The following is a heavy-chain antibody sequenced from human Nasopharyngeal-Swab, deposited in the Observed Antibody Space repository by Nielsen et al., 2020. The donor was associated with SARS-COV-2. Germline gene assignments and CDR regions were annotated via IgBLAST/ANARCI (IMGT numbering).Heavy chain of an antibody. CDR2: ISYDGSNK. V-gene: IGHV3-30-3*01. Sequence: GGALRLSCAASGLTIRSYAMHWVRQAPGRGLEGVAVISYDGSNKYYADSVKGRFTISRDNSKNTLYLQMNSLRAEDTAVYYCARDGPNLYYDSSGPITFVFDPWGQGTLVTVSS. D-gene: IGHD3-22*01. J-gene: IGHJ5*02. CDR1: GLTIRSYA. CDR3: ARDGPNLYYDSSGPITFVFDP.